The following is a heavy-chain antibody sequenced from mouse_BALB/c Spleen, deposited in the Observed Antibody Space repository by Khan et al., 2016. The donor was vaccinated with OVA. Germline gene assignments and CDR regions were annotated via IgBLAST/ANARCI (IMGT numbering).Heavy chain of an antibody. Sequence: VQLQESGPGLVAPSQSLSITCTVSGFSLTSYGVNWIRQPPGKGLEWLGVIWGDGSTNYHSALISRLSISKDNAKSQVILKLNSLQTDDTATYYCAKWINSYYAMDYWGQGTSVTVAS. CDR2: IWGDGST. CDR1: GFSLTSYG. D-gene: IGHD1-3*01. V-gene: IGHV2-3*01. CDR3: AKWINSYYAMDY. J-gene: IGHJ4*01.